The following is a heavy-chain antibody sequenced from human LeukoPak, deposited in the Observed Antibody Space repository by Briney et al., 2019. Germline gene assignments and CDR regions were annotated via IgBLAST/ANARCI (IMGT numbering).Heavy chain of an antibody. CDR3: ARQGSGWWRPNGMDV. J-gene: IGHJ6*02. CDR2: IYPGDSDT. Sequence: GESLKISCKGSGYSFTSYWIGWVRQMPGKGLEWMGIIYPGDSDTRYSPSFQGQVTISADKSISTAYLQWSSLKASDTAMYSCARQGSGWWRPNGMDVWGQGTTVNVSS. CDR1: GYSFTSYW. V-gene: IGHV5-51*01. D-gene: IGHD6-19*01.